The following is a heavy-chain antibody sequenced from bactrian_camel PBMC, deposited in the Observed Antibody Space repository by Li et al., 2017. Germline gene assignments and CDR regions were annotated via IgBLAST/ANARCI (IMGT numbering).Heavy chain of an antibody. J-gene: IGHJ4*01. Sequence: HVQLVESGGGLVQPGDSVRLSCVASGFHVRSYYMIWARQVPGKGLGWLTSIYSDGGKTYTLDSLKGRFTISRNDLNDTTYLQMNNVKSEDTALYYCGTRYPGSWYRTYWGQGTQVTVS. CDR1: GFHVRSYY. CDR2: IYSDGGKT. D-gene: IGHD6*01. CDR3: GTRYPGSWYRTY. V-gene: IGHV3-2*01.